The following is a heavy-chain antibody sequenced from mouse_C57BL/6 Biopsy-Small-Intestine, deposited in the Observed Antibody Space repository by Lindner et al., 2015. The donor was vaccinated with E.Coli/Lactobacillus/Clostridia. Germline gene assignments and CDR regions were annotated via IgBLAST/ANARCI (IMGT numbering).Heavy chain of an antibody. CDR1: AYTFSSYA. V-gene: IGHV1-4*01. CDR3: ARDLEGQIVVVTAISHYGMDV. J-gene: IGHJ1*01. CDR2: ISGYNGET. D-gene: IGHD2-13*01. Sequence: SVKVSCKASAYTFSSYAINWVRQAPGQGLEWLGWISGYNGETIYAQKFQGRVTMTTDTSTSTAYMELRSLRSDDTAVYHCARDLEGQIVVVTAISHYGMDVWGQGTTVTVSS.